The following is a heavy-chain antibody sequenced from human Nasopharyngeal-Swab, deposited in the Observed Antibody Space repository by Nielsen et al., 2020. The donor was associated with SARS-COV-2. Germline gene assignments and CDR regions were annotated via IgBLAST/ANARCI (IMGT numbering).Heavy chain of an antibody. J-gene: IGHJ4*02. D-gene: IGHD3-10*01. CDR3: AKASGEYFDY. Sequence: GESLKISCAASGFTFSIYGMHWVRQAPGKGLEWVAVISYDGSDKDYADSVKGRFTISRDNFKNTLYLEMNSVRAEDRAVYYCAKASGEYFDYWGQGTLVTVSS. CDR2: ISYDGSDK. V-gene: IGHV3-30*18. CDR1: GFTFSIYG.